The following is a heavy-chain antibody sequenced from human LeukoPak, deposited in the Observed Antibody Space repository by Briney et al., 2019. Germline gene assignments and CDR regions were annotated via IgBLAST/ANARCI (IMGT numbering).Heavy chain of an antibody. V-gene: IGHV4-39*01. CDR2: VDHSGRT. Sequence: SETLSLTCTVAGGSTVSSDYFWGWIRQPPGKGLEWIGNVDHSGRTHYNPSLMGRVTVYGDQSKNQFFLKLSYAAAADTAGYYCARLDASLAHLSGSFPDYWGQGTLVTVSS. CDR3: ARLDASLAHLSGSFPDY. J-gene: IGHJ4*02. CDR1: GGSTVSSDYF. D-gene: IGHD3-10*01.